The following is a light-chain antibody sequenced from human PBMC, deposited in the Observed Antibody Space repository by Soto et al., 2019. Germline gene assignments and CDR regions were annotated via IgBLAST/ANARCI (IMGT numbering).Light chain of an antibody. CDR2: AAS. V-gene: IGKV1-39*01. CDR1: QNIRRS. Sequence: DIQMTQSPSSLSASLGDRVTITWRASQNIRRSVTWYQQRPGKAPKLLIHAASTLQSGVPLRFSGSGSGTDFTLTISSLQAEDFATYYCQQSFSTPLTFGGGTKVEI. J-gene: IGKJ4*01. CDR3: QQSFSTPLT.